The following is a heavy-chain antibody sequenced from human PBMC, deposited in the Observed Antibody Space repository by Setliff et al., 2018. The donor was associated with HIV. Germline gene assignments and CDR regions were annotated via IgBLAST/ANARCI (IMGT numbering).Heavy chain of an antibody. J-gene: IGHJ6*04. D-gene: IGHD3-10*01. CDR2: IFYSGST. CDR1: GGSVSTGNYY. CDR3: TRRGADSYYPRPLDV. V-gene: IGHV4-61*01. Sequence: SQTLSLTCTVSGGSVSTGNYYWNWIRLPPGKGLEWIGYIFYSGSTNYNPSLKSRVTISVDTSKNQFSLRLNSVTAADTAIYYCTRRGADSYYPRPLDVWGKGTTVTVSS.